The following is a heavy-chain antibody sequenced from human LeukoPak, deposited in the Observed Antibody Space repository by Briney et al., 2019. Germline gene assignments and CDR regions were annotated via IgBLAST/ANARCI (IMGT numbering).Heavy chain of an antibody. CDR2: IKQDGSEK. D-gene: IGHD2-2*01. CDR3: ARGASCSSTSCPDYYYMDV. CDR1: GFTFSSYW. J-gene: IGHJ6*03. Sequence: GGSLRLSCAASGFTFSSYWMSWVRQAPGKGLEWVANIKQDGSEKYYVDSVKGRFTISRDNAKNSLYLQMNSLRAEDTAVYYCARGASCSSTSCPDYYYMDVWGKGTTVTVSS. V-gene: IGHV3-7*04.